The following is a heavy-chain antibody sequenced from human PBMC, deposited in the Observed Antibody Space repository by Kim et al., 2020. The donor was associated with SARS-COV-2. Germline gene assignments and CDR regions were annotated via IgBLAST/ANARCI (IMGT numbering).Heavy chain of an antibody. CDR3: ARDIIAAAGGHYYYYYGMDV. CDR2: IKQDGSEK. J-gene: IGHJ6*02. V-gene: IGHV3-7*03. Sequence: GGSLRLSCAASGFTFSSYWMSWVRQAPGKGLEWVANIKQDGSEKYYVDSVKGRFTISRDNAKNSLYLQMNSLRAEDTAVYYCARDIIAAAGGHYYYYYGMDVWGQGPTVTVSS. D-gene: IGHD6-13*01. CDR1: GFTFSSYW.